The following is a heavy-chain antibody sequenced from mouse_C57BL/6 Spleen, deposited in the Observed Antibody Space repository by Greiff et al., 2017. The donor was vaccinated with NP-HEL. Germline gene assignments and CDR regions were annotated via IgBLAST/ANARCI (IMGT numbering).Heavy chain of an antibody. CDR2: ISSGSSTI. CDR3: ARPAMDY. J-gene: IGHJ4*01. CDR1: GFTFSDYG. Sequence: EVQLVESGGGLVKPGGSLKLSCAASGFTFSDYGMHWVRQAPEKGLEWVAYISSGSSTIYYADTVKGRFTISRDNAKNTLFLQMTSLRSEDTAMYYCARPAMDYLGQGTSVTVSS. V-gene: IGHV5-17*01.